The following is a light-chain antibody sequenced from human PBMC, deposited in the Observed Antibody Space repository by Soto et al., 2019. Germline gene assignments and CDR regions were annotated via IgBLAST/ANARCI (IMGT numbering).Light chain of an antibody. J-gene: IGKJ5*01. CDR1: QSVSSY. CDR2: DAS. V-gene: IGKV3-11*01. Sequence: ETMMTQSPATLSLSPGERATLSCRASQSVSSYLAWYQQKPGQAPRLLIYDASNRATGIPARFSGSGSGTDFTLTISSLEPEDFAVYYCQQRSNWWITFGQGTRLEIK. CDR3: QQRSNWWIT.